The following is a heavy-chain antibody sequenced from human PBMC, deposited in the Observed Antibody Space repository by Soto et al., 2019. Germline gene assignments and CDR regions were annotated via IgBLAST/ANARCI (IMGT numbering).Heavy chain of an antibody. D-gene: IGHD4-17*01. Sequence: SETLSLTCAVYGGSFSGYYWSWIRQPPGKGLEWIGEINHSGSTNYNPSLKSRVTISVDTSKNQFSLKLSSVTAADTAVYYCARGGDYGGYYYYYYYYMDIWGKGTTVTVSS. V-gene: IGHV4-34*01. CDR2: INHSGST. CDR3: ARGGDYGGYYYYYYYYMDI. J-gene: IGHJ6*03. CDR1: GGSFSGYY.